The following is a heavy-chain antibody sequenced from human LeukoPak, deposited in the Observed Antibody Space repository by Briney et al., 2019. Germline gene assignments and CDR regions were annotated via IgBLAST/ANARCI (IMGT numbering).Heavy chain of an antibody. CDR3: AREPRCQADLGCYYYMDV. J-gene: IGHJ6*03. CDR2: INPNSGGT. D-gene: IGHD7-27*01. V-gene: IGHV1-2*02. Sequence: ASVKVSCKASGYTFTGYYMHWVRQAPGQGLEWMGWINPNSGGTNYARKFQGRVTMTRDTSISTAYMELSRLRSDDTAVYYCAREPRCQADLGCYYYMDVWGKGTTVTVSS. CDR1: GYTFTGYY.